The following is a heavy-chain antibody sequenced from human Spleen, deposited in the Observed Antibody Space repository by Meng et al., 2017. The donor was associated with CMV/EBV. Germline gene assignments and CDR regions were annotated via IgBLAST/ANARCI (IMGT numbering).Heavy chain of an antibody. CDR2: INPSGGST. Sequence: ASVKVSCKASGYTFITYGINWVRQAPGQGLEWMGIINPSGGSTSYAQKFQGRVTMTRDTSTSTVYMELSSLRSEDTAVYYCARVADYGMDVWGQGTTVTVSS. V-gene: IGHV1-46*01. CDR1: GYTFITYG. CDR3: ARVADYGMDV. D-gene: IGHD6-19*01. J-gene: IGHJ6*02.